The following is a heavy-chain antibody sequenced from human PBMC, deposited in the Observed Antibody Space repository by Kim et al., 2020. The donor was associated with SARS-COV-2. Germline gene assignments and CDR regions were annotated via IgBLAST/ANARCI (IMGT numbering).Heavy chain of an antibody. D-gene: IGHD6-13*01. Sequence: GGSLRLSCAASGVTFSTYGMHWVRQAPGKGLEWVAVISYDGSNKYYGDSVKGRFTISRDNSKNTLYLQMNSLRAEDTAVYYCAKDFAAAVYGAFDIWGQGTMFTVSS. CDR3: AKDFAAAVYGAFDI. J-gene: IGHJ3*02. CDR2: ISYDGSNK. V-gene: IGHV3-30*18. CDR1: GVTFSTYG.